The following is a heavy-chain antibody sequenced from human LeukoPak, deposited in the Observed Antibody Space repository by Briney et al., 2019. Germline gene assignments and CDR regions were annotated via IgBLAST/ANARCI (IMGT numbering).Heavy chain of an antibody. CDR2: INTSGGST. V-gene: IGHV1-46*01. CDR1: GYTFTSYY. D-gene: IGHD3-16*02. J-gene: IGHJ4*02. Sequence: GASVKVSCKASGYTFTSYYMHWVRQAPGQGLEWMGIINTSGGSTSYAQKFQGRVTMTRDTSTSTVYMELSSLRSEDTAVYYCARGAITFGGVIVISPIDYWGQGTLVTVSS. CDR3: ARGAITFGGVIVISPIDY.